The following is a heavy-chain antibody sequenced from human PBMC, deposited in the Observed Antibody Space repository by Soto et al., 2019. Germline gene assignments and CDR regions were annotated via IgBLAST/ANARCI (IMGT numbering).Heavy chain of an antibody. CDR1: GFTFSSYS. V-gene: IGHV3-64*01. CDR3: ARGGYSSSWVQLDY. D-gene: IGHD6-13*01. CDR2: ISSSGGSI. Sequence: EVQLVESGGGLVQPGGSLRLSCAASGFTFSSYSMHWVRQAPGKGLEYVSAISSSGGSIYYAHSVKVRFTISRDNSKNTLYLQMGSLSAEDMAVYYCARGGYSSSWVQLDYWGQGTLVTVSS. J-gene: IGHJ4*02.